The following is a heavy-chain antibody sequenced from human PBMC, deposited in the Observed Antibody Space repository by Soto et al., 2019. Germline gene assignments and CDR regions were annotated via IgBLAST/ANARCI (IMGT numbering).Heavy chain of an antibody. CDR2: INNAGNT. CDR1: GFDASVNY. CDR3: VRENYYYAMDV. J-gene: IGHJ6*02. Sequence: EVQLVESGGTLVQPGGSLRLSCAASGFDASVNYMTWVRQAPGKGLEWVSAINNAGNTFFADSVKGRFTISRDDSKNTLYLQMNSLRVEDTAMYYCVRENYYYAMDVWGQGTAVTVSS. V-gene: IGHV3-66*01.